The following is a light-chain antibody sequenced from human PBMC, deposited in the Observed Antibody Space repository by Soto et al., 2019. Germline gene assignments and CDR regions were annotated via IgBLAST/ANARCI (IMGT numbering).Light chain of an antibody. V-gene: IGLV2-14*01. Sequence: QSALTQPASVSGSPGQSITISCTGTSSDVGAYSYVSWYQQYPGKAPKLIIYDVTNRPSGVSNRFSGSKSGNTASLTISGLQVEDEADYYCTSYTSSNTVLFGGGTKLTVL. CDR2: DVT. CDR3: TSYTSSNTVL. J-gene: IGLJ2*01. CDR1: SSDVGAYSY.